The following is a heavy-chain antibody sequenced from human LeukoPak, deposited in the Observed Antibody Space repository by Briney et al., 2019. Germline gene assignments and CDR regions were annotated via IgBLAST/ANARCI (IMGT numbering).Heavy chain of an antibody. CDR1: GFSISSHSF. Sequence: SETLSLTCAVSGFSISSHSFWGWVRQPPGKGLEWIGSIYTSGTTYYNPSLKSRLAISIDTSKSQFSLRLTSVTAADTAIYHCTQISIITELTQYSFDSWGQGTLVTVSS. CDR2: IYTSGTT. V-gene: IGHV4-38-2*01. D-gene: IGHD3-3*02. CDR3: TQISIITELTQYSFDS. J-gene: IGHJ4*02.